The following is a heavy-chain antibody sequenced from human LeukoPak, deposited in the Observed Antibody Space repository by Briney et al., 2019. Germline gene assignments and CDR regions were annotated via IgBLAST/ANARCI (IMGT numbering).Heavy chain of an antibody. V-gene: IGHV3-48*01. CDR3: VRDNPRCCGVVPANIDDY. CDR1: GFTFSRDS. CDR2: ISHDGAII. D-gene: IGHD2-15*01. J-gene: IGHJ4*02. Sequence: GGSLRLSCAASGFTFSRDSMNWVRQAPGKGLEWISYISHDGAIIYYADSVRGRFTISRDNARNSLYLQMHSLRAEDTAVYYCVRDNPRCCGVVPANIDDYWGQGALVTVSS.